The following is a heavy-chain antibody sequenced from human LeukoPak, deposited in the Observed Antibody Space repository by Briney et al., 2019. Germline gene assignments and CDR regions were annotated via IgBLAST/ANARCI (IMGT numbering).Heavy chain of an antibody. CDR1: GGSINTSRYF. V-gene: IGHV4-39*01. CDR2: IYYSGST. Sequence: SETLSLTCTVSGGSINTSRYFWGWIRQSPGKGLEWIGSIYYSGSTYYNPSLMSRVTISVDTSKNQLSLKLSSVTAADTGVYYCARHPGPYSPPFDPWGQGTLVAVSS. D-gene: IGHD1-26*01. CDR3: ARHPGPYSPPFDP. J-gene: IGHJ5*02.